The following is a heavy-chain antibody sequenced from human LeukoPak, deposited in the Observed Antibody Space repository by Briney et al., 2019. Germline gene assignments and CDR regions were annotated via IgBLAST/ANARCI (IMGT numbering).Heavy chain of an antibody. Sequence: SETLSLTCTVSGASISPYYWSWIRQPAGKGLEWIGHIYISGSTNYNPSLKSRVTMSLDTSKNQFSLRLHSMTAADTAVYYCARPGVGSGRYGAFDIWGQGTMVTVSS. V-gene: IGHV4-4*07. CDR1: GASISPYY. CDR3: ARPGVGSGRYGAFDI. CDR2: IYISGST. J-gene: IGHJ3*02. D-gene: IGHD5-18*01.